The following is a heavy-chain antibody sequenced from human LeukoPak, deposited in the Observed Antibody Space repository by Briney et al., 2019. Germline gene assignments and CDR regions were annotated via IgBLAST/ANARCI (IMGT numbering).Heavy chain of an antibody. D-gene: IGHD1-1*01. J-gene: IGHJ5*02. Sequence: GASVKVSCKASGGTFSSYAISWVRQAPGQGLEWMGGIIPIFGTANYAQKFQGRVTITADESTSTDYMELSSLRSEDTAVYYCARGQLERRGWFDPWGQGTLVTVSS. CDR1: GGTFSSYA. CDR2: IIPIFGTA. CDR3: ARGQLERRGWFDP. V-gene: IGHV1-69*13.